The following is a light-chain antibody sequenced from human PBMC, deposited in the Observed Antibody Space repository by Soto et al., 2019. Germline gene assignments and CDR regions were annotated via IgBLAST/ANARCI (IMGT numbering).Light chain of an antibody. J-gene: IGKJ4*01. CDR3: QQYNNWPVT. V-gene: IGKV3D-20*02. Sequence: MVLTQSPGTLSLSPVERATLSCRASQSVSSSSLAWYQQKPGQAPRLLIYDASSRATGIPARFSGSGSGTDFTLTISGLQSEDFATYYCQQYNNWPVTFGGGTKVDNK. CDR2: DAS. CDR1: QSVSSSS.